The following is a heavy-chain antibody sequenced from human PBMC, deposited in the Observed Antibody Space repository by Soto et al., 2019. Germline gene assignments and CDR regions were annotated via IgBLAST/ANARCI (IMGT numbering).Heavy chain of an antibody. D-gene: IGHD4-17*01. J-gene: IGHJ4*02. Sequence: EVQLVESGGGLVQPGGSLRLSCAASGFTVNSDYMTWVRQAPGKGLEWVSVIYSGGSTYYTDSVKGRFTISRDNSKNTLYLQTTSLRAEDTAVYYCARAPLYGGQAYWGQGTLVTVSS. CDR1: GFTVNSDY. V-gene: IGHV3-66*01. CDR3: ARAPLYGGQAY. CDR2: IYSGGST.